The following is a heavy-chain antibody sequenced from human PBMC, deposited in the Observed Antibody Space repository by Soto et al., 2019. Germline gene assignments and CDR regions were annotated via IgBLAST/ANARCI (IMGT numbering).Heavy chain of an antibody. Sequence: GGSLRLSCAASGFTFSSYSMNWVRQAPGKGLEWVSSISSSSSYIYYADSVKGRFTISRDNAKNSLYLQMNSLRAEDTAVYYCARDYSNWGGGSGSYYFSDRYYFDYWGQGTLVTVSS. CDR1: GFTFSSYS. J-gene: IGHJ4*02. D-gene: IGHD3-10*01. CDR2: ISSSSSYI. CDR3: ARDYSNWGGGSGSYYFSDRYYFDY. V-gene: IGHV3-21*01.